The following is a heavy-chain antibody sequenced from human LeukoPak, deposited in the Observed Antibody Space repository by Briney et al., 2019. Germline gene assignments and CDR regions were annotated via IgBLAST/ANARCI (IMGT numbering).Heavy chain of an antibody. CDR1: GGSFSGYY. Sequence: PSETLSLTCAVYGGSFSGYYWSWIRQPPGKGLEWIGEINHSGSTYYNPSLKSRVTISVDTSKNQFSLKLSSVTAADTAVYYCAREKYDSSGYDAFDIWGQGTMVTVSS. CDR3: AREKYDSSGYDAFDI. CDR2: INHSGST. V-gene: IGHV4-34*09. J-gene: IGHJ3*02. D-gene: IGHD3-22*01.